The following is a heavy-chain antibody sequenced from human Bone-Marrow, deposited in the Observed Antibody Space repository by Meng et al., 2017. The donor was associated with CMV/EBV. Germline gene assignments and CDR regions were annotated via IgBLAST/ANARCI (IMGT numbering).Heavy chain of an antibody. Sequence: GGSLRLPGSPSGLTVSNNYIIWVRQAPGKGLEWVSSFYRGGNTNYADSVKGRFTIFRDASKNTVYLQMHNLRVEDTAMYFCARDRRSRGYYYDIGGHFDYWGQGTLVTVSS. V-gene: IGHV3-53*01. D-gene: IGHD3-22*01. CDR2: FYRGGNT. CDR1: GLTVSNNY. CDR3: ARDRRSRGYYYDIGGHFDY. J-gene: IGHJ4*02.